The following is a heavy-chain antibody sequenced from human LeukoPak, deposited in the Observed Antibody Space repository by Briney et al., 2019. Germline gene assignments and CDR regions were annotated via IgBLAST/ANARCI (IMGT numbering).Heavy chain of an antibody. J-gene: IGHJ4*02. CDR3: ARDCSSTSCYGGGYDY. CDR1: GYTFTSYG. D-gene: IGHD2-2*01. Sequence: GASVKVSCKASGYTFTSYGISWVRQAPGQGLEWMGWISAYNGNTNYAQKLQGRVTMTTDTSTSTAYMELSSLRSEDTAVYYCARDCSSTSCYGGGYDYWGQGTLVTVSS. V-gene: IGHV1-18*01. CDR2: ISAYNGNT.